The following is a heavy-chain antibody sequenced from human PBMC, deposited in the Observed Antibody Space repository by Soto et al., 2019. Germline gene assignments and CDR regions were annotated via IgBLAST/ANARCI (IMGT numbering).Heavy chain of an antibody. CDR2: VSYSGST. V-gene: IGHV4-30-4*01. CDR1: GGAISSGDFY. D-gene: IGHD6-19*01. J-gene: IGHJ4*02. Sequence: SETLSLTCTFSGGAISSGDFYWSWIRQPPGKGLEWIGYVSYSGSTYYNPSLESRVTISIDTSKNQLSLKMRSVTAADTAVYYCARAFQWVVPYFDYWGLGTLVTVSS. CDR3: ARAFQWVVPYFDY.